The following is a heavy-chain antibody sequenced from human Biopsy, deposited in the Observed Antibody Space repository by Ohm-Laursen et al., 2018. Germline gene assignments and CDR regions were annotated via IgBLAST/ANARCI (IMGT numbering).Heavy chain of an antibody. D-gene: IGHD3-22*01. Sequence: SSVKVSCKASGYTFPSCGISWVRQAPGQGLEWMGWISAYNGNRNYAQKFQGRVTMTTDTSTSTAYMELRSLRSDDTAVYFCAREEDNSGYDYYGMDVWGQGTTVTVSS. CDR2: ISAYNGNR. V-gene: IGHV1-18*01. CDR3: AREEDNSGYDYYGMDV. CDR1: GYTFPSCG. J-gene: IGHJ6*02.